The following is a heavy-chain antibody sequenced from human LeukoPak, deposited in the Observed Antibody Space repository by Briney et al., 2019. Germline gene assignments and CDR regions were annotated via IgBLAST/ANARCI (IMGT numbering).Heavy chain of an antibody. V-gene: IGHV1-2*02. CDR1: GYTFTGYY. Sequence: AASVKVSCKASGYTFTGYYMHWVRQAPGQGLEWMGWINPNSGSTNYAQKFQGRVTMTRDTSISTAYMELSRLRSDDTAVYYCARVYRYNWRFDYWGQGTLVTVSS. CDR2: INPNSGST. CDR3: ARVYRYNWRFDY. J-gene: IGHJ4*02. D-gene: IGHD1-20*01.